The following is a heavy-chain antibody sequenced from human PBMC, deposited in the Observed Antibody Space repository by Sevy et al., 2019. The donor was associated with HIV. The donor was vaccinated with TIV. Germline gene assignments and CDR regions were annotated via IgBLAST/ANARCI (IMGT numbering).Heavy chain of an antibody. CDR3: ARVGYPGLSQFDP. Sequence: ASVKVSCKASGYTFTSYAMHWVRQAPGQRLEWMGWINAGNGNTKYSQKFQGRVTITRETSASTAYMELSSLRSEDAAVYYCARVGYPGLSQFDPWGQGTLVTVSS. CDR2: INAGNGNT. CDR1: GYTFTSYA. D-gene: IGHD1-1*01. V-gene: IGHV1-3*01. J-gene: IGHJ5*02.